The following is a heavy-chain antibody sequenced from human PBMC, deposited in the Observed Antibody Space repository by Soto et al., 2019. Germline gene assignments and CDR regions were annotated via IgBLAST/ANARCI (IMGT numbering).Heavy chain of an antibody. D-gene: IGHD1-26*01. V-gene: IGHV3-7*01. J-gene: IGHJ6*03. Sequence: GGSLRLSCAASGFTFNYYWMTWVRQAPGKGLEWVANIKPDGSEKYYVDSVKGRFTISRDNAKNSLYLQMNSLRAEDTAVYYCARVRGGDMDVWGKGTTVTVSS. CDR3: ARVRGGDMDV. CDR1: GFTFNYYW. CDR2: IKPDGSEK.